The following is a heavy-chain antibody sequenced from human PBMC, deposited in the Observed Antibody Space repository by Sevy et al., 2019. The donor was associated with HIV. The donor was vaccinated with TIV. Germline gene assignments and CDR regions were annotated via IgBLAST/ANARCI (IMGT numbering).Heavy chain of an antibody. CDR3: AKDLALWGSYRHDAFDI. Sequence: GGSLRLSCAASGFTFSSYAMSWVRQAPGKGLEWVSAISGSGGSTYYADSVKGRFTISRDNPKNTLYLQMNSLRAEDTAVYYCAKDLALWGSYRHDAFDIWGQGTMVTVSS. V-gene: IGHV3-23*01. D-gene: IGHD3-16*02. CDR1: GFTFSSYA. CDR2: ISGSGGST. J-gene: IGHJ3*02.